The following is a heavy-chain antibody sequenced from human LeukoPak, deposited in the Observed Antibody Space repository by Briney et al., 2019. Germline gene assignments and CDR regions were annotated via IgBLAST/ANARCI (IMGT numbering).Heavy chain of an antibody. CDR3: ARAPEYGDILTGPIWVDY. Sequence: GGSLRLSCAASGFTFSTHDLNWVRQAPGKGLEWVSFISSRSSTIYYADSVKGRFTISRDNAKNSLYLQMNSLRAEDTALYYCARAPEYGDILTGPIWVDYWGQGTLVTVSS. V-gene: IGHV3-48*04. D-gene: IGHD3-9*01. J-gene: IGHJ4*02. CDR2: ISSRSSTI. CDR1: GFTFSTHD.